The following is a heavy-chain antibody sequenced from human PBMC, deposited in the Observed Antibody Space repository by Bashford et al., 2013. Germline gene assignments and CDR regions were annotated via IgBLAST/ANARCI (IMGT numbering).Heavy chain of an antibody. Sequence: GSLRLSCTASGFTFSTYAMSWVRQAPGKGLEWVSSLSDSGGSTYYADSVQGRFTISRDNSKNTLYLHMNSLTAEDTAVYYCARDAVFWSGYNVFDSWGQGTLVTVSS. V-gene: IGHV3-23*01. CDR3: ARDAVFWSGYNVFDS. D-gene: IGHD3-3*01. CDR2: LSDSGGST. CDR1: GFTFSTYA. J-gene: IGHJ4*02.